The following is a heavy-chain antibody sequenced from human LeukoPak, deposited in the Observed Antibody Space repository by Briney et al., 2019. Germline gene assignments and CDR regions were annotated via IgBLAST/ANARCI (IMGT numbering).Heavy chain of an antibody. CDR2: ISAYNGNT. Sequence: ASVKVSCKASGYTFTSYGISWVRQAPGQGLEWMGWISAYNGNTNYAQKLQGRVTMTTDTSTSTAYMELRSLRSDDTAVYYCARDRYSSSWYLRFGIYYGMDVWGQGTTVTVSS. V-gene: IGHV1-18*01. J-gene: IGHJ6*02. CDR3: ARDRYSSSWYLRFGIYYGMDV. CDR1: GYTFTSYG. D-gene: IGHD6-13*01.